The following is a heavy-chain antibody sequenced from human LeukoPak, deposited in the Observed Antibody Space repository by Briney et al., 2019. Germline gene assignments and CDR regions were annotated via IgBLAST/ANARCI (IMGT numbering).Heavy chain of an antibody. CDR2: SSFDGTTT. Sequence: GGSLRLSCAASVFTISHYWMHWVRQTPEKGLMWVVRSSFDGTTTTYAGSVKGRFTISRDNAKNTLYLQMNSLRVEDTAIYYCARDNPTFDAFDLWGPGTMVTVSS. CDR3: ARDNPTFDAFDL. CDR1: VFTISHYW. D-gene: IGHD2/OR15-2a*01. J-gene: IGHJ3*01. V-gene: IGHV3-74*01.